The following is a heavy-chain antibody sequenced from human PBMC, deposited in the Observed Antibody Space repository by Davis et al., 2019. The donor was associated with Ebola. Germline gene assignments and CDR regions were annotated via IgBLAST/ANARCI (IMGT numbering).Heavy chain of an antibody. J-gene: IGHJ4*02. V-gene: IGHV3-30-3*01. CDR1: GFTFSSYA. CDR3: ARSLNDFWSGFGY. CDR2: ISYDGSNK. D-gene: IGHD3-3*01. Sequence: GESLKISCAASGFTFSSYAMHWVRQAPGKGLEWVAVISYDGSNKYYADSVKGRFTISRDNSKNTLYLQMNSLRAEDTAVYYCARSLNDFWSGFGYWGQGTLVTVSS.